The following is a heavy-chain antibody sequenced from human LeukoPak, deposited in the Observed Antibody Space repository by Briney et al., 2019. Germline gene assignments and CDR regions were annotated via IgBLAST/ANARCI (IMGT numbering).Heavy chain of an antibody. J-gene: IGHJ4*02. V-gene: IGHV3-48*02. CDR2: ITSNSATI. CDR3: ARSVGGHFDY. Sequence: PGGSLRLSCAASGFTSSVCSMNWVRQPPGMGLEWVSYITSNSATIQYADSVKGRFTISRDNAKNSLSLQMNSLRDEDTAVYYCARSVGGHFDYWGQGMLVAVSS. D-gene: IGHD3-16*01. CDR1: GFTSSVCS.